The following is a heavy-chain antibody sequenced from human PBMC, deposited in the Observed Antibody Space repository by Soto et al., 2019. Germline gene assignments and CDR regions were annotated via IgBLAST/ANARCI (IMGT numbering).Heavy chain of an antibody. D-gene: IGHD3-3*01. CDR1: GFTFSDSA. CDR2: IRSKANSYAT. V-gene: IGHV3-73*01. J-gene: IGHJ6*02. CDR3: TSLGEPITIFGVVQDYGMDV. Sequence: PGGSLRLSCAASGFTFSDSAMHWVRQASGKGLEWVGRIRSKANSYATAYAASVKGRFTISRDDSKNTAYLQMNSLKTEDTAVYYCTSLGEPITIFGVVQDYGMDVWGQGTTVTVSS.